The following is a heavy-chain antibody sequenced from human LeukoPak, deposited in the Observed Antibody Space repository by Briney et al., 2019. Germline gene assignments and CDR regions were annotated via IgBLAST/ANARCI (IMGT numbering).Heavy chain of an antibody. D-gene: IGHD6-13*01. CDR1: GGSFSGYY. CDR3: ARGVGYSSSWYGSRGYYYYMDV. J-gene: IGHJ6*03. CDR2: INHSGST. V-gene: IGHV4-34*01. Sequence: SETLSLTCAVYGGSFSGYYWSWIRHPPGKGLEWIGEINHSGSTNYNPSLKSRVTISVDTSKNQFSLKLSSVTAADTAVYYCARGVGYSSSWYGSRGYYYYMDVWGKGTMVTVSS.